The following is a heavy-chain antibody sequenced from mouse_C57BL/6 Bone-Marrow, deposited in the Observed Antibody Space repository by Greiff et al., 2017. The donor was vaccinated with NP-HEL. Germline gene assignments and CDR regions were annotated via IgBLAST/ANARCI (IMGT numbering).Heavy chain of an antibody. J-gene: IGHJ3*01. CDR3: ALGRFAY. V-gene: IGHV1-81*01. CDR2: IYPRSGNT. CDR1: GYTFTSYG. Sequence: VKLMESGAELARPGASVKLSCKASGYTFTSYGISWVKQRTGQGLEWIGEIYPRSGNTYYNEKFKGKATLTADKSSSTAYMELRSLTSEDSAVYFCALGRFAYWGQGTLVTVSA. D-gene: IGHD4-1*01.